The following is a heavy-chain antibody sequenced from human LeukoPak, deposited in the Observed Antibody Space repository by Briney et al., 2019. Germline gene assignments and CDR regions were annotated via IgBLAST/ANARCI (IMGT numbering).Heavy chain of an antibody. CDR1: GITFSSFA. J-gene: IGHJ4*02. V-gene: IGHV3-23*01. Sequence: GGSLRLSCAASGITFSSFAMTWVRQAPGTGLEWISSITESGGRTYYADSVKGRLTISRDNSRNTVYLQLTSLRVEDTAIYYCTRGSRATYDYWGQGTLVTVSS. D-gene: IGHD3-16*01. CDR3: TRGSRATYDY. CDR2: ITESGGRT.